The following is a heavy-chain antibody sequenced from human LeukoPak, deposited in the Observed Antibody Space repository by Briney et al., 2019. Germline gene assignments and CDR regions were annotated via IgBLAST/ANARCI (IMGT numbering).Heavy chain of an antibody. Sequence: PSETLSLACTVSGGSISSYYWSWIRQPPGKGLEWIGYIYYSGTTNYNPSLKSRVTISVDTFKNQFSLKLSSVTAADAAAYYCARGVYIAAAQYGYWGQGTLVTVSS. D-gene: IGHD6-13*01. CDR1: GGSISSYY. J-gene: IGHJ4*02. CDR3: ARGVYIAAAQYGY. CDR2: IYYSGTT. V-gene: IGHV4-59*01.